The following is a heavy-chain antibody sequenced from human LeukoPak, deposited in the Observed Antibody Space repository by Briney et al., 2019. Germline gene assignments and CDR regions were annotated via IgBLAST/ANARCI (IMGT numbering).Heavy chain of an antibody. D-gene: IGHD6-19*01. CDR2: IYYGGST. Sequence: SETLSLTCTVSGGSISSYYWSWIRQPPGKGLEWIGYIYYGGSTNYNPSLKSRVTISVDTSKNQFSLKLSSVTAADTAVYYCARAVAVAGTGHFQHWGQGTLVTVSS. V-gene: IGHV4-59*01. CDR3: ARAVAVAGTGHFQH. J-gene: IGHJ1*01. CDR1: GGSISSYY.